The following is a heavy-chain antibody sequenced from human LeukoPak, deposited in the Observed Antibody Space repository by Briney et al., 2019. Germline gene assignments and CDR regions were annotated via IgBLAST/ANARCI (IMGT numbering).Heavy chain of an antibody. CDR3: ARDSFETDIDY. CDR1: GFLFSRYW. J-gene: IGHJ4*02. V-gene: IGHV3-7*01. D-gene: IGHD1-14*01. CDR2: IKEDGSEK. Sequence: PGGSLRLSCAASGFLFSRYWMSWVRQAPGKGLEWVANIKEDGSEKYYVESMKGRFTIFRDNVKNSLYLQINSLSAEDKAVYYCARDSFETDIDYWGQGTLVTVSS.